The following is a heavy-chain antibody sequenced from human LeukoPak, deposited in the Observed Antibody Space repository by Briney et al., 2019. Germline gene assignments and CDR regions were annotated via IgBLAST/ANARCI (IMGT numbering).Heavy chain of an antibody. J-gene: IGHJ4*02. CDR1: GYTFTIYG. D-gene: IGHD2-21*02. CDR3: ARGPYCGGDCYPGFDY. CDR2: ISAYNGNT. V-gene: IGHV1-18*04. Sequence: ASVKVSCKASGYTFTIYGISWVRQVPGQGLERMGWISAYNGNTNYAQKLQGRVTMTTDTSTSTAYMELRSLRSDDTAVYYCARGPYCGGDCYPGFDYWGQGTLVTVSS.